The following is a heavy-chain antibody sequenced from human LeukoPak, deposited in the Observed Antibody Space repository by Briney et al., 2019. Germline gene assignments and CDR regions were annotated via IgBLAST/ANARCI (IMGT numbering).Heavy chain of an antibody. Sequence: GASVKVSCKASGYTFTSYDINWVRQATGQGLEWMGWMNPNSGNTGYAQKFQGRVTMTRNTSISTAYMELSSLRSEDTAVYYCARGIRGREKAHAVLYYFDYWGKGTLVTVSS. CDR1: GYTFTSYD. CDR3: ARGIRGREKAHAVLYYFDY. CDR2: MNPNSGNT. D-gene: IGHD3-10*01. V-gene: IGHV1-8*01. J-gene: IGHJ4*02.